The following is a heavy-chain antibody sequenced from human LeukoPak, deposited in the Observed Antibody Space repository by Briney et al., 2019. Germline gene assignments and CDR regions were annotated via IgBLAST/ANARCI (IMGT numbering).Heavy chain of an antibody. J-gene: IGHJ4*02. CDR1: GFTFSSYA. Sequence: GGSLRLSCSASGFTFSSYAMHWVRQAPGKGLEYVSAISSNGGSTYYADSVKGRFTISRDNSKNTLYLQMSSLRAEDAAVYYCVKDNYCSGGSCYSNTFDYWGQGTLVTVSS. CDR3: VKDNYCSGGSCYSNTFDY. CDR2: ISSNGGST. V-gene: IGHV3-64D*09. D-gene: IGHD2-15*01.